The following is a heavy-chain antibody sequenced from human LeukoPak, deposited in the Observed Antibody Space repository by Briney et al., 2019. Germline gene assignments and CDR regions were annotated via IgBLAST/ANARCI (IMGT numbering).Heavy chain of an antibody. CDR3: ARGSSFPTSRRKSYYDFWSGVRKIFFDY. D-gene: IGHD3-3*01. CDR1: GGSFSGYY. V-gene: IGHV4-34*01. Sequence: SETLSLTCAVYGGSFSGYYWSWIRQPPGKGLEWIGEINHSGSTNYNPSLKSRVTISVDTSKNQFSLKLSSVTAADTAVYYCARGSSFPTSRRKSYYDFWSGVRKIFFDYWGQGTLVTVSS. CDR2: INHSGST. J-gene: IGHJ4*02.